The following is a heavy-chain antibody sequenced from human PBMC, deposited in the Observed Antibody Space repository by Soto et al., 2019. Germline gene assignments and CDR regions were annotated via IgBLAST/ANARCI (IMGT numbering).Heavy chain of an antibody. CDR2: MNPNSGNT. J-gene: IGHJ6*02. Sequence: QVQLVQSGAEVKKPGASVRVSCKASGYTFTSYDINWVRQATGQGLEWMGWMNPNSGNTGYAQKFQGRVTMTRNTSISTAYMELSSLRSEDTAVYYCARGVTMVRGPTRYYYYGMDVWGQGTTVTVSS. V-gene: IGHV1-8*01. CDR1: GYTFTSYD. CDR3: ARGVTMVRGPTRYYYYGMDV. D-gene: IGHD3-10*01.